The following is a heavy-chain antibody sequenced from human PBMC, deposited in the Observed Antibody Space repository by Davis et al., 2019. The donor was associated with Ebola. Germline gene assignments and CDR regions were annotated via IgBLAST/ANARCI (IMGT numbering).Heavy chain of an antibody. CDR2: IIPTLGTV. V-gene: IGHV1-69*13. Sequence: SVKVSCKASGGTLRRYGIIWVRQAPGHGLEWMGGIIPTLGTVNYAQKFQGRVTITADESTSTAYMELSSLRSAETAVYYCAKYPVWGSDRYLDCWGQGTVVTVSS. CDR1: GGTLRRYG. J-gene: IGHJ4*02. D-gene: IGHD3-16*01. CDR3: AKYPVWGSDRYLDC.